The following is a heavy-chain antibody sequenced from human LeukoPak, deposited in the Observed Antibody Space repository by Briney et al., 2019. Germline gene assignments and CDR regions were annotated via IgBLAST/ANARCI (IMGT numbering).Heavy chain of an antibody. Sequence: PSETLSLTCTVSGGSINSYYWSWTRQPAGKGLEWIGRNYTSGSSNYNPSLKSRVTMSVDTSKNQFSLRLTSVTAADTAVYYCARAAYGDYRYYYFYLDVWGKGTTVTVSS. CDR3: ARAAYGDYRYYYFYLDV. J-gene: IGHJ6*03. CDR2: NYTSGSS. V-gene: IGHV4-4*07. CDR1: GGSINSYY. D-gene: IGHD4-17*01.